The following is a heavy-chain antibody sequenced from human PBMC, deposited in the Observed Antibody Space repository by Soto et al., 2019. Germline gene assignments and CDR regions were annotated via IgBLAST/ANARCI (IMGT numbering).Heavy chain of an antibody. D-gene: IGHD2-2*01. V-gene: IGHV3-33*01. Sequence: QVQLVESGGGVVQPGRSLRLSCAASGFTFSSYGMHWVRQAPGKGLEWVTVIWYDGSNKNYADFVKGRFTISNDNSKNTLFLQMTSLRAQDTAVYFCASRSPAVDYWGQRTLVTVSS. J-gene: IGHJ4*02. CDR2: IWYDGSNK. CDR3: ASRSPAVDY. CDR1: GFTFSSYG.